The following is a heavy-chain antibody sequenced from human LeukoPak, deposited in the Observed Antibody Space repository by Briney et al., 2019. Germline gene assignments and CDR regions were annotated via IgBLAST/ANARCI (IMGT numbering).Heavy chain of an antibody. Sequence: GGSLRLSCAASGFTFSSYGMSWVRQAPGKGLEWVSAISGSGGSTYYADSVKGRFTISRDNAKNSLYLQMNSLRAEDTAVYYCARGPPIYYMDVWGKGTTVTVSS. CDR3: ARGPPIYYMDV. V-gene: IGHV3-23*01. J-gene: IGHJ6*03. CDR2: ISGSGGST. CDR1: GFTFSSYG.